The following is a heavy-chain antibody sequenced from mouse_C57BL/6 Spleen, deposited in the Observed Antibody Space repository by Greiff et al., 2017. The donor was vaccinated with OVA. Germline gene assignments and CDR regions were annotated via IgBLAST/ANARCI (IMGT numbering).Heavy chain of an antibody. V-gene: IGHV1-26*01. J-gene: IGHJ3*01. CDR1: GYTFTDYY. Sequence: VQLQQSGPELVKPGASVKISCKASGYTFTDYYMNWVKQSHGKSLEWIGDINPNNGGTSYNQKFKGKATLTVDKSSSTAYMELRSLTSEDSTVYDCARECLIAYDYGAYWGQGTLVTVSA. CDR3: ARECLIAYDYGAY. D-gene: IGHD1-1*01. CDR2: INPNNGGT.